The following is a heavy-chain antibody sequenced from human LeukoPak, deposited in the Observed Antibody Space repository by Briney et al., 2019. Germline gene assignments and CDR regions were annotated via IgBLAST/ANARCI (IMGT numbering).Heavy chain of an antibody. D-gene: IGHD3-22*01. CDR3: ARGPITTRSHFDY. CDR2: IIPIFGTA. V-gene: IGHV1-69*13. Sequence: SVKVSCKASGGTFSSYAISWVRQAPGQGLEWMGGIIPIFGTANYAQKFQGRVTITADESTSTAYMELSSLRSEDAAVYYCARGPITTRSHFDYWGQGTLVTVSS. CDR1: GGTFSSYA. J-gene: IGHJ4*02.